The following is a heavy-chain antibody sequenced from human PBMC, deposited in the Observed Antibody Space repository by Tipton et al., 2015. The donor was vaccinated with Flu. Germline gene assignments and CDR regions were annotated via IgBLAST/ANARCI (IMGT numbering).Heavy chain of an antibody. CDR1: GYSISSGYY. J-gene: IGHJ4*02. CDR3: ARIYDSSGIDY. CDR2: IYHSGST. D-gene: IGHD3-22*01. V-gene: IGHV4-38-2*01. Sequence: TLSLTCAVSGYSISSGYYWGWVRQPPGKGLEWIGTIYHSGSTYYNPSLKSRLTISVDTSKNQFSLKLSSVTAADTAVYYCARIYDSSGIDYWGQGTLVTVSS.